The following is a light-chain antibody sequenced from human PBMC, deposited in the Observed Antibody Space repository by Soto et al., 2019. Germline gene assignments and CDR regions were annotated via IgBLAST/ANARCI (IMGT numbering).Light chain of an antibody. CDR2: DAS. J-gene: IGKJ5*01. CDR1: QSISSW. Sequence: DIQMTQSPSTLSASVVDRVTITCRASQSISSWLAWYQQKPGKAPKLLIYDASSLESGVPSRFSGSGSGTEFTLTISSLQPDDFATYYCQQYNSYSLTVGQGTRLEIK. CDR3: QQYNSYSLT. V-gene: IGKV1-5*01.